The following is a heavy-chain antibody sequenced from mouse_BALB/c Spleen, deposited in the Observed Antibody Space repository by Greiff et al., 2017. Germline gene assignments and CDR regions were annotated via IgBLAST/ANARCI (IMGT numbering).Heavy chain of an antibody. J-gene: IGHJ4*01. D-gene: IGHD2-4*01. CDR3: ARGYYDYDVCMDY. Sequence: EVQLQQYGAERVKPGASVQISCKASGYTFTDYNMDWVKQSHGKSLEWIGDINPNYDSTSYNQKFKGKATLTVDKSSSTAYMLHRSLTSEDTAVYYCARGYYDYDVCMDYWGEGTSVTVSS. CDR2: INPNYDST. CDR1: GYTFTDYN. V-gene: IGHV1-18*01.